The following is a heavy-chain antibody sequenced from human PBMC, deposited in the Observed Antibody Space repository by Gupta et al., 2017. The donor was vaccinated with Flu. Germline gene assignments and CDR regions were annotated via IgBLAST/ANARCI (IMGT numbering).Heavy chain of an antibody. J-gene: IGHJ5*02. V-gene: IGHV3-21*01. CDR2: ISSSSSYI. CDR3: ASTDSSSWYENWFDP. CDR1: GFTFSSYS. D-gene: IGHD6-13*01. Sequence: EVQLVESGGGLVKPGGSLRLSCAASGFTFSSYSMNWVRQAPGKGLEWVSSISSSSSYIYYAESVKGRFTISRDNAKNSLYLQMNSLRAEDTAVYYCASTDSSSWYENWFDPWGQGTLVTVSS.